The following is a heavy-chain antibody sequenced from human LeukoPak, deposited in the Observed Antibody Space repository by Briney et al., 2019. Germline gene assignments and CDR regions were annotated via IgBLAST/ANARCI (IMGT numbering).Heavy chain of an antibody. CDR2: ISGDGGST. D-gene: IGHD3-22*01. CDR3: AKDKGYDSSGYYTY. V-gene: IGHV3-43*02. Sequence: GGSLRLSCAASGFTFDDYAMHWVRQAPGKGLDWVSLISGDGGSTYYADSVKGRFTISRDNSKNSLYLQMNSLRTEDTALYYCAKDKGYDSSGYYTYWGQGTLVTVSS. CDR1: GFTFDDYA. J-gene: IGHJ4*02.